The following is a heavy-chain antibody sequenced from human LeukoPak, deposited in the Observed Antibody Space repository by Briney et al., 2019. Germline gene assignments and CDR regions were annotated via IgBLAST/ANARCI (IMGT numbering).Heavy chain of an antibody. Sequence: SETLSLTCTVSGGSISSGGYYWSWIRQHPGKGLEWIGYIYYSGSTYYNPSLKSRVTISVDTSKNQFSLKLSSVTAADTAVYYCARVSSGYFDYWGQGTLVTVSS. D-gene: IGHD3-22*01. CDR1: GGSISSGGYY. CDR2: IYYSGST. J-gene: IGHJ4*02. CDR3: ARVSSGYFDY. V-gene: IGHV4-31*03.